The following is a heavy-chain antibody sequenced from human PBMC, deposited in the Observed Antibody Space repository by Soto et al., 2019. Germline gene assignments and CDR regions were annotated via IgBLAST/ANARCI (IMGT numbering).Heavy chain of an antibody. CDR2: INHSGST. J-gene: IGHJ4*02. V-gene: IGHV4-34*01. CDR3: SRASRGITMVRGVIMGIDY. CDR1: GGSFSGYY. Sequence: SEMLSLTCAVYGGSFSGYYWSWIRQPPGKGLEWIGEINHSGSTNYNPSLKSRVTISVDTSKNQFSLKLSSVTAADTAVYYCSRASRGITMVRGVIMGIDYWGQGTLVTVSS. D-gene: IGHD3-10*01.